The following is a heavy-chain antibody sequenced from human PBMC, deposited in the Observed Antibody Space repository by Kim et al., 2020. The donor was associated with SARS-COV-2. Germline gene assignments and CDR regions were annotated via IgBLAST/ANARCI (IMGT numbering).Heavy chain of an antibody. Sequence: ASVKVSCKASGYTFTGYYIHWVRQAPGQGLEWMAWINPNNGDTNFAQKFKGRVTMTRDTSITTVYMELSRLKSDDTAVYYCARPRAGGGTGYFDYWGQGALVTVSS. D-gene: IGHD6-13*01. V-gene: IGHV1-2*02. CDR1: GYTFTGYY. CDR2: INPNNGDT. CDR3: ARPRAGGGTGYFDY. J-gene: IGHJ4*02.